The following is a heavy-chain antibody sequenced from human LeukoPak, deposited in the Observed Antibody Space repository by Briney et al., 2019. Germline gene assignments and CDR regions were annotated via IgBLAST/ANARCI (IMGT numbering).Heavy chain of an antibody. J-gene: IGHJ3*02. V-gene: IGHV3-30*02. Sequence: GRSLRLSCAASGFTFSSYGMHWVRQAPGKGLEWVAFIRYDGSNKYYADSVKGRFTISRDNSKNTLYLQMNSLRAEDTAVYYCARGGGIVVVPADAFDIWGQGTMVTVSS. D-gene: IGHD2-2*01. CDR1: GFTFSSYG. CDR3: ARGGGIVVVPADAFDI. CDR2: IRYDGSNK.